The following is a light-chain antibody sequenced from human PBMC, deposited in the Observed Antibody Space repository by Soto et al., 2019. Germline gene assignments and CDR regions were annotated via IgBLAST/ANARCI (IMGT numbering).Light chain of an antibody. V-gene: IGKV1-5*03. Sequence: DLQMTQSPSTLSASVGDRVTITCRASQSISSWLAWYQQTPGKAPKLLIYKASSLQSGVPSRFSGSGSGTEFTLTISSLQPDDFATYYCQQYYSYSYTFGQGTKLEIK. CDR3: QQYYSYSYT. CDR1: QSISSW. CDR2: KAS. J-gene: IGKJ2*01.